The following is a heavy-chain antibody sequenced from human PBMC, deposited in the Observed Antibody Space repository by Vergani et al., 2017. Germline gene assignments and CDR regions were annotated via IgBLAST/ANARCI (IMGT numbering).Heavy chain of an antibody. J-gene: IGHJ1*01. D-gene: IGHD2-2*02. Sequence: QLQLQESGPGLVKPSETLSLICTVSGGSINPSSSFWGWIRQSPGKGLEWIGEINHSGSTNYNPSLKSRVTISVDTSKNQFSLKLSSVTAADTAVYYCARAYCSSTSCYTGEYFQHWGQGTLVTVSS. CDR3: ARAYCSSTSCYTGEYFQH. CDR1: GGSINPSSSF. CDR2: INHSGST. V-gene: IGHV4-39*07.